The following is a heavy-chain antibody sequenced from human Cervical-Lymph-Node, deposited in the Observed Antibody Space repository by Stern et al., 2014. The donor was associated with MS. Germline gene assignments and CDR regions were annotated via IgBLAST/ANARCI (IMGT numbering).Heavy chain of an antibody. CDR2: IYYSGIP. J-gene: IGHJ5*02. Sequence: QVQLQESGPGLVKPSESLTLTCSVSNGSFFNYYWSWLRQPPGKRLQWIWDIYYSGIPSYNPSLKRRVTISLDTSQHQFSLRLNSVTAADTAIYYCARGAETSTVAPFDPWGQGTLVTVSS. CDR3: ARGAETSTVAPFDP. CDR1: NGSFFNYY. D-gene: IGHD1-14*01. V-gene: IGHV4-59*01.